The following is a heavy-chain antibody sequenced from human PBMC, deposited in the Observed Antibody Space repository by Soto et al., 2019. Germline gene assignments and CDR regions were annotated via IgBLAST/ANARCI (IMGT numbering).Heavy chain of an antibody. CDR2: IYHSGST. J-gene: IGHJ4*02. CDR1: GGSISTDNW. CDR3: ARGGRWLFDY. Sequence: QVQLEESGPGLVKPSGTLSLTCAVSGGSISTDNWWSWVRHAPGKGLEWVGEIYHSGSTNYNPSLKSRLTISIDKSKDQFSLDVRSVTAADTAVYYCARGGRWLFDYWGQGTLVTVSS. D-gene: IGHD5-12*01. V-gene: IGHV4-4*02.